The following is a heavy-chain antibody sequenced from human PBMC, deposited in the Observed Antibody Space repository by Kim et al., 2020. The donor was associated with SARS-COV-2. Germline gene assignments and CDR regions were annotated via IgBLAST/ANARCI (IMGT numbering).Heavy chain of an antibody. V-gene: IGHV4-61*07. J-gene: IGHJ4*02. D-gene: IGHD3-22*01. Sequence: SGSTDHNPSLKSRATLSLDTSRNQFSLKLRSVTAADTAIYFCTGHYHYDAWGQGAVVTVSS. CDR3: TGHYHYDA. CDR2: SGST.